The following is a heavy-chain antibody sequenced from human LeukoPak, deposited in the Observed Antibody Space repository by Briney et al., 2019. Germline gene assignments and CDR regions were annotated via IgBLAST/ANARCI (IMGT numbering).Heavy chain of an antibody. D-gene: IGHD2-2*01. Sequence: ASVKVSCKASGYSFTGHYKNWVRQAPGQGLEWMGWINANNGGTNYAQKFQDRVTMTRDTPITTAYMELGGLRVDDTAIYYCTRDSSVVPLVANWYYDLWGRGTLVTVSS. CDR2: INANNGGT. V-gene: IGHV1-2*02. J-gene: IGHJ2*01. CDR3: TRDSSVVPLVANWYYDL. CDR1: GYSFTGHY.